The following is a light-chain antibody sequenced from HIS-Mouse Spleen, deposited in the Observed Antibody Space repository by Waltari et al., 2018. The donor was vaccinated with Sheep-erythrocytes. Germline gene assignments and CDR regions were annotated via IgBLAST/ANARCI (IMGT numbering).Light chain of an antibody. J-gene: IGLJ3*02. CDR3: SSYAGSNNWV. Sequence: QSALTQPPSASGSPGQSVTISCTGTSSDVGGYNYVSWYQQHPGKAPKLMIYEVRHLPSGVPDRFSGSKSGNTASLTVSGLQAEDEADYYCSSYAGSNNWVFGGGTKLTVL. CDR1: SSDVGGYNY. V-gene: IGLV2-8*01. CDR2: EVR.